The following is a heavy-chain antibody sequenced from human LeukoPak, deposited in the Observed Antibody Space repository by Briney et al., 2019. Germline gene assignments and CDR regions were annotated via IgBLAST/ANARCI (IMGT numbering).Heavy chain of an antibody. CDR1: QYTFTDYA. V-gene: IGHV1-3*01. Sequence: GASVKVSCKASQYTFTDYAVHWVRQAPGQRLEWMGWIDAGNGKTKYSQSFQGRVTIIRDTSATTAYMELSSLTSEDTAVYYCARDDSSGYYVDYWGQGTLVTVSS. CDR2: IDAGNGKT. D-gene: IGHD3-22*01. CDR3: ARDDSSGYYVDY. J-gene: IGHJ4*02.